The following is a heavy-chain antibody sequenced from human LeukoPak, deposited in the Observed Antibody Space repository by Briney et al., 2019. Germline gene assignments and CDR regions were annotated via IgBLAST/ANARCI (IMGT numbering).Heavy chain of an antibody. Sequence: GASVKVSCKASGGSFSNYTISWLRQTPGQGLEWMGGIIPIFGTANYAQNFQGRVTITADKFTSTAYMELSSLRSEDTAVYYCARVGATDAFDIWGQGTMVTVSS. CDR3: ARVGATDAFDI. D-gene: IGHD1-26*01. CDR2: IIPIFGTA. V-gene: IGHV1-69*06. CDR1: GGSFSNYT. J-gene: IGHJ3*02.